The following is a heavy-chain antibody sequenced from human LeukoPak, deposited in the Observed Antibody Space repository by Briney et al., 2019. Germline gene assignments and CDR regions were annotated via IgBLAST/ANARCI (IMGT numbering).Heavy chain of an antibody. J-gene: IGHJ6*02. CDR2: IYYSGST. CDR3: ARETSPPGVRFLEWSSIIPPWYYYGMDV. D-gene: IGHD3-3*01. V-gene: IGHV4-31*03. Sequence: SETLSLTCTVSGGSISSGGSYWSWIRQHPGKGLEWIGYIYYSGSTYYNPSLKSRVTISVDTSKNQFSLKLSSVTAADTAVYYCARETSPPGVRFLEWSSIIPPWYYYGMDVWGQGTTVTVSS. CDR1: GGSISSGGSY.